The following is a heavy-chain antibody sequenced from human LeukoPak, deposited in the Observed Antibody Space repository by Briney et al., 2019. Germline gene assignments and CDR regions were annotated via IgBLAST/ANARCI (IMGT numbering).Heavy chain of an antibody. CDR2: MNPNSGNT. V-gene: IGHV1-8*01. J-gene: IGHJ5*02. CDR1: AYTFTSYD. D-gene: IGHD1-26*01. Sequence: ASVKVSCKASAYTFTSYDINWVRQATGQGLEWMGWMNPNSGNTGYAQKFQGRVTMTRNTSISTAYMELSSLRSEDTALYYCARDIAGATKGGWFDTWGQGTPVTVSS. CDR3: ARDIAGATKGGWFDT.